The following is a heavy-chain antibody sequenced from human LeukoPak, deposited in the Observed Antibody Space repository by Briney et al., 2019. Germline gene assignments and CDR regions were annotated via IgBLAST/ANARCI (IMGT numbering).Heavy chain of an antibody. D-gene: IGHD2-15*01. CDR1: GYTFTSYG. CDR3: AVNLDIVVVVAATSDYYYGMDV. J-gene: IGHJ6*02. V-gene: IGHV1-18*01. CDR2: ISAYNGNT. Sequence: ASVKVSCKASGYTFTSYGISWVRQAPGQGLEWMGWISAYNGNTNYAQKLQGRVTMTTDTSTSTAYMELRSLRSDDTAVYYCAVNLDIVVVVAATSDYYYGMDVWGQGTTVTVSS.